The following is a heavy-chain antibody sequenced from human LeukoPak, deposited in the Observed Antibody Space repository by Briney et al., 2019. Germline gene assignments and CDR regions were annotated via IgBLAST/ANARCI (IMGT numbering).Heavy chain of an antibody. CDR1: GFTFSSYS. J-gene: IGHJ4*02. CDR3: AKGPYVGFGELLYYFDY. V-gene: IGHV3-21*04. D-gene: IGHD3-10*01. CDR2: ISDDSKYI. Sequence: PGGSLRLSCAASGFTFSSYSMNWVRQAPGKGLEWVSSISDDSKYIYYADSVKGRFTISRDNAKNSLYLQMNSLRAEDTALYYCAKGPYVGFGELLYYFDYWGQGTLVTVSS.